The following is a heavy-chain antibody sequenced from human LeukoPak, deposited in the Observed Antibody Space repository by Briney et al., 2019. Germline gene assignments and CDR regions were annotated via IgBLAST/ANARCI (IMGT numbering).Heavy chain of an antibody. V-gene: IGHV4-59*01. CDR3: ARLTSWFVLDY. Sequence: PSETLSLTCTVSGGSISNYYWSWIRQPPGKGLEWIGYVYYSGSTYYNPSLKSRVTISVDTSKNQFSLRLTSVTAADTAVYYCARLTSWFVLDYWGQGTLVTVSS. J-gene: IGHJ4*02. CDR1: GGSISNYY. CDR2: VYYSGST. D-gene: IGHD1-1*01.